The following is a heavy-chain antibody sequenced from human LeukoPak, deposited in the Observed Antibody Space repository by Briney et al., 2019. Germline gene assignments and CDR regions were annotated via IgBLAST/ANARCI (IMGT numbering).Heavy chain of an antibody. V-gene: IGHV1-2*02. CDR2: INPNSGGT. D-gene: IGHD2-15*01. J-gene: IGHJ3*02. Sequence: ASVKVSCKASGYTFTGYYMHWVRQAPGQGLEWMGWINPNSGGTNYAQKFQGRVTMTRDTSISTAYMELSRLRPDDTAVYYCARPRVVVVAATVGDDAFDIWGQGTMVTVSS. CDR3: ARPRVVVVAATVGDDAFDI. CDR1: GYTFTGYY.